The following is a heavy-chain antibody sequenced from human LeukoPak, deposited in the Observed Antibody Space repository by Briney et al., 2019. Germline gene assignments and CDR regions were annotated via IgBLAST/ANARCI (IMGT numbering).Heavy chain of an antibody. D-gene: IGHD3-10*01. V-gene: IGHV3-48*02. J-gene: IGHJ6*02. CDR1: GFTFSSFG. Sequence: GGSLRLSCAASGFTFSSFGMNWVRQAPGKGLEWVSYISDSSSLTDYADSVKGRFTITRDNAKNSLSLQLNSLRDEDTAVYFCAKVIRGGYGMDVWGQGTTVTVSS. CDR2: ISDSSSLT. CDR3: AKVIRGGYGMDV.